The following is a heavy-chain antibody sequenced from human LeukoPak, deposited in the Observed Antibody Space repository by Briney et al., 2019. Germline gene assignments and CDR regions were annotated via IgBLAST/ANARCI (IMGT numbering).Heavy chain of an antibody. Sequence: PSETLSLTCTVSGGSISSYYWSWIRQPPGKGLEWIGYIYYSGSTNYNPSLKSRVTISVDTSKNQFSLKLSPVTAADTAVYYCARGGRYYYDSSGYPVWGQGTLVTVSS. J-gene: IGHJ4*02. CDR1: GGSISSYY. CDR3: ARGGRYYYDSSGYPV. V-gene: IGHV4-59*01. D-gene: IGHD3-22*01. CDR2: IYYSGST.